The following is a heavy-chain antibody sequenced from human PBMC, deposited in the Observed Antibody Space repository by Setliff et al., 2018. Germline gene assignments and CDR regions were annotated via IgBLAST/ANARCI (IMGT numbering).Heavy chain of an antibody. CDR2: ISAYNGDT. CDR3: ARVLFHCSSTSCYLDAFDI. Sequence: ASVKVSCKASGYTFISYGISWVRQAPGQGLEWMGWISAYNGDTNYAQKLQGRVTMTTDTSTSTAYMELRSLRSDDTAVYYCARVLFHCSSTSCYLDAFDIWGQGTMVTVSS. V-gene: IGHV1-18*01. J-gene: IGHJ3*02. CDR1: GYTFISYG. D-gene: IGHD2-2*01.